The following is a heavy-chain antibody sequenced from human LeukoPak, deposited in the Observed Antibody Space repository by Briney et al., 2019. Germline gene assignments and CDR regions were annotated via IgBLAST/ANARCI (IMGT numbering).Heavy chain of an antibody. Sequence: PGGSLRLSCAASGFTFSSYGMSWVRQAPGKGLEWVSAISGSGGSTYYADSVKGRFTISRDNSKNTLYLQMNSLRAEDTAVYYCAKYDSSGYYPTDAFDIWGQGTMVTVSS. CDR3: AKYDSSGYYPTDAFDI. D-gene: IGHD3-22*01. CDR2: ISGSGGST. V-gene: IGHV3-23*01. J-gene: IGHJ3*02. CDR1: GFTFSSYG.